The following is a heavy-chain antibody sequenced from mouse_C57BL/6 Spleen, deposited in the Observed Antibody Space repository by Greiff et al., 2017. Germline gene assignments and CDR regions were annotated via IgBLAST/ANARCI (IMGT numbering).Heavy chain of an antibody. CDR1: GYSITSGYY. D-gene: IGHD4-1*01. CDR2: ISYDGSN. Sequence: ESGPGLVKPSQSLSLTCSVTGYSITSGYYWNWIRQFPGNKLEWMGYISYDGSNNYNPSLKNRISITRDTSKNQFFLKLNSVTTEDTATYYCARVWDDYFDYWCQGTTLTVSS. V-gene: IGHV3-6*01. J-gene: IGHJ2*01. CDR3: ARVWDDYFDY.